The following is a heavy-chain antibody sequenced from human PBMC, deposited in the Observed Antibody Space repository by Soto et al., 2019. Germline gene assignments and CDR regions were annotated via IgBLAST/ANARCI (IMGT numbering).Heavy chain of an antibody. D-gene: IGHD3-10*02. J-gene: IGHJ2*01. CDR2: IKSKTDGGTT. Sequence: QGKGLEWVGRIKSKTDGGTTDYAAPVKGRFTISRDDSKNTLYLQMNSLKTEDTAVYYCSFFFQAEDGIRDVRSVSAFLLNRSSDL. CDR3: SFFFQAEDGIRDVRSVSAFLLNRSSDL. V-gene: IGHV3-15*01.